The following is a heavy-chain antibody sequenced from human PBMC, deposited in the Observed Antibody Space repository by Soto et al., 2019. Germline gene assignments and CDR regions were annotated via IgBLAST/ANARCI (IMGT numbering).Heavy chain of an antibody. J-gene: IGHJ4*02. V-gene: IGHV3-30*03. CDR3: ARDLPLYCRGDCNFDF. D-gene: IGHD2-21*02. CDR2: ISYDGGER. CDR1: GFIFSRYG. Sequence: QVQLVESGGGVVQSGGSLRLSCGGSGFIFSRYGMHWVRQAPGKGLEWVTGISYDGGERFYADSVKGRCTISRDNSKNRLDLQMSSLRPEDTAVYYCARDLPLYCRGDCNFDFWGQGTLVTVSS.